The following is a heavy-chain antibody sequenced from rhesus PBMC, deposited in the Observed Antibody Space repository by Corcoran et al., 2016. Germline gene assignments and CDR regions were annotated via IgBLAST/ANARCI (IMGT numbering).Heavy chain of an antibody. V-gene: IGHV4-165*01. CDR1: GGSFSGYY. J-gene: IGHJ4*01. CDR2: ISGSSGST. CDR3: ARDYSGRVIDY. D-gene: IGHD6-25*01. Sequence: QVQLQESGPGLVKPSETLSLTCAVSGGSFSGYYWGWIRQPPGKGLELIGYISGSSGSTDYNPSLKSRVTISTDTSKNQFSLKLSSVTAADTAVYYCARDYSGRVIDYWGQGVLVTVSS.